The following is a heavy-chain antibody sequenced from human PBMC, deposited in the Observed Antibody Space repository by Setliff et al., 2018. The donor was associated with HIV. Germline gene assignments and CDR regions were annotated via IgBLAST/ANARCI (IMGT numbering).Heavy chain of an antibody. D-gene: IGHD6-19*01. CDR1: GFNFISYN. CDR3: VRGGEGYSSGWQHYYYHYYMDV. CDR2: ISSTSEYI. V-gene: IGHV3-21*01. Sequence: GGSLRLSCEASGFNFISYNLNWVRQAPGKGLEWVSFISSTSEYIHYADSVKGRFTISRDNAKNSLSLQMDSLGVEDTAVYYCVRGGEGYSSGWQHYYYHYYMDVWGKGTTVTVS. J-gene: IGHJ6*03.